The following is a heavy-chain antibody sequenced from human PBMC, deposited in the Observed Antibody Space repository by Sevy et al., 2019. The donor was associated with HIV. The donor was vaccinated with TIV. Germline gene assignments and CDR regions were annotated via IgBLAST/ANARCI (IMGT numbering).Heavy chain of an antibody. Sequence: GGSLRLSCAVSGFSFSSYTVHWVRQAPGRGLEWVALISSDGGNKYYADSVKGRFTISRDNSKKTVFLQMTSLRAEDTAVYYCTRDRGYYDFWSGSKNIFFFDFWGQGTLVTVSS. CDR2: ISSDGGNK. CDR3: TRDRGYYDFWSGSKNIFFFDF. D-gene: IGHD3-3*01. J-gene: IGHJ4*02. CDR1: GFSFSSYT. V-gene: IGHV3-30-3*01.